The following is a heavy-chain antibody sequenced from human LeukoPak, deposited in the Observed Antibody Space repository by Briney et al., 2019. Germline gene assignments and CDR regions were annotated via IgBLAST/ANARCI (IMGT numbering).Heavy chain of an antibody. CDR3: AKDRMYSAYELLDY. Sequence: PGGSLRLSCAASGFTFSSYGMHGVRQAPGKGLEGVAIISYDGSNKYYADSVKGRFTISRDNSKNTLYLQMNSLRAEDTAVYYCAKDRMYSAYELLDYWGQGTLVTVSA. CDR1: GFTFSSYG. D-gene: IGHD3-10*01. V-gene: IGHV3-30*18. J-gene: IGHJ4*02. CDR2: ISYDGSNK.